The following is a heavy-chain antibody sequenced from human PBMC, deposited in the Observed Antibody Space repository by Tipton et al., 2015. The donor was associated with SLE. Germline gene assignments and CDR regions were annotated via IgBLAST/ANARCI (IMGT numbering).Heavy chain of an antibody. V-gene: IGHV3-23*01. D-gene: IGHD2-15*01. CDR2: ISGSGDIT. CDR1: GFTFSSYS. J-gene: IGHJ6*03. CDR3: ASGGGSFPMDV. Sequence: ALRLSCAASGFTFSSYSMNWVRQAPGKGLEWVSGISGSGDITNYADSVKGRFTISRDNSKNTLYLQMNSLRAEDTAVYYCASGGGSFPMDVWGKGTTVTVSS.